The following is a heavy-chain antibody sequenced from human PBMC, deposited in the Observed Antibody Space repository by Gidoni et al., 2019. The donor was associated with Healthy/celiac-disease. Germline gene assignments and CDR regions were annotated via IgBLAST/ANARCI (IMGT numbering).Heavy chain of an antibody. V-gene: IGHV4-34*01. CDR3: ARGQVPRPTDYFDY. Sequence: QVQLQQWGAGLLQPSESLSLTCAVYGGSFSGYYWSWIRPPPGKGLEWIGEINHSGSTNYNPAIKSRVTIAGDTSKNQFSLKLSSVTAADTAVYYCARGQVPRPTDYFDYWGQGTLVTVSS. CDR1: GGSFSGYY. CDR2: INHSGST. J-gene: IGHJ4*02.